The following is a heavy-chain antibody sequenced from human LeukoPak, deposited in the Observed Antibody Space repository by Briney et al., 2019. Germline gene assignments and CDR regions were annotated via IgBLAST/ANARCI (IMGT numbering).Heavy chain of an antibody. D-gene: IGHD3-22*01. Sequence: PGGSLRLSCAASGFTFDDYAMHWVRQAPGKGLGWVSGISWNSGSIGYADSVKGRFTISRDNAKNSLYLQMNSLRAEDTALYYCAKVPLGPKYYYDSSGYYGAFDIWGKGTMVTVSS. J-gene: IGHJ3*02. CDR3: AKVPLGPKYYYDSSGYYGAFDI. V-gene: IGHV3-9*01. CDR2: ISWNSGSI. CDR1: GFTFDDYA.